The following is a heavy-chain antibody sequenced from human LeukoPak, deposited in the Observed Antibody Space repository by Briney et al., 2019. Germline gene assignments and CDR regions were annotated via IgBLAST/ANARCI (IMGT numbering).Heavy chain of an antibody. CDR3: AKGGYYYGSGSYYRIDY. D-gene: IGHD3-10*01. V-gene: IGHV3-9*01. CDR2: ISWNSGSI. J-gene: IGHJ4*02. CDR1: GFTFDDYA. Sequence: PGRSLRLSCAASGFTFDDYAMPWVRQAPGKGLEWVSGISWNSGSIGYADSVKGRFTISRDNAKNSLYLQMNSLRAEDTALYYCAKGGYYYGSGSYYRIDYWGQGTLVTVSS.